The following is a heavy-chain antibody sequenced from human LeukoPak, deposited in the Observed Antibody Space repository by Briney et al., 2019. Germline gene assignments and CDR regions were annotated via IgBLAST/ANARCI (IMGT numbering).Heavy chain of an antibody. D-gene: IGHD3-10*01. CDR2: IKKQGSEK. Sequence: GGSLRLSCEASGFSISSYWMTWVRQAPGKGLEWVANIKKQGSEKYYVDSVKGRFTIARDNAKNSLYLQMNNLRAEDTAMYYCARHAYYVFDICGQGTMVTVSS. CDR1: GFSISSYW. J-gene: IGHJ3*02. CDR3: ARHAYYVFDI. V-gene: IGHV3-7*01.